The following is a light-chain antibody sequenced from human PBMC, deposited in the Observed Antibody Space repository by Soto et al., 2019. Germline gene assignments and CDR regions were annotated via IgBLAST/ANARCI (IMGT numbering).Light chain of an antibody. CDR3: QKYNSAPCT. V-gene: IGKV1-27*01. J-gene: IGKJ1*01. CDR1: QGISNY. Sequence: DIQMTKSPSSLSTSVGDRVTITCRASQGISNYLAWYQQKPGKIPKLLIYAASNLQSVVPSRFSGSGSGTDFTLTISSLQPEDVATYYCQKYNSAPCTFGQGTKVDIK. CDR2: AAS.